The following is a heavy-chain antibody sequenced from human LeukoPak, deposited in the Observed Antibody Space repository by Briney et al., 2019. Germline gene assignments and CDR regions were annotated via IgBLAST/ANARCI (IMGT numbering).Heavy chain of an antibody. CDR1: GGSFSGYY. CDR2: INHSGST. J-gene: IGHJ4*02. D-gene: IGHD4-17*01. CDR3: ARPLTTVTTSTTFDY. Sequence: SETLSLTCAVYGGSFSGYYWSWIRQPPGKGLEWIGEINHSGSTNYNPSLKSRVTISVDTSKNHFPLKLSSVTAADTAVYYCARPLTTVTTSTTFDYWGQGTLVTVSS. V-gene: IGHV4-34*01.